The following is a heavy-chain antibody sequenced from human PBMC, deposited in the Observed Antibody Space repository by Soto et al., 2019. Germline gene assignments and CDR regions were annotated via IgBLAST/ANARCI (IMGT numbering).Heavy chain of an antibody. CDR2: IYWDDDK. CDR3: AHRPSPYGSGSYYNGYGAFDI. V-gene: IGHV2-5*02. CDR1: GFSLSTSGVG. D-gene: IGHD3-10*01. J-gene: IGHJ3*02. Sequence: QITLKESGPTLVKPTQTLTLTCTFSGFSLSTSGVGVGWIRQPPGKALEWLALIYWDDDKRYSPSLKSRLTIPKDTSKNQVVLTMTNMDPVDTATYYCAHRPSPYGSGSYYNGYGAFDIWGQGTMVTVSS.